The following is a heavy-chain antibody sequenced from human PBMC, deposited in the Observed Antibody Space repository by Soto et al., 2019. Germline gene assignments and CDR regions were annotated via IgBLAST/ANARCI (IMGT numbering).Heavy chain of an antibody. J-gene: IGHJ3*02. CDR2: ISYDGSNK. D-gene: IGHD6-25*01. CDR1: GFTFSSYA. Sequence: QVQLVESGGGVVQPGRSLRLSCAASGFTFSSYAMHWVRQAPGKGLEWVAVISYDGSNKYYADSVKGRFTISRDNSKNTLYLQMNSLRAEDTAVYCCARAQPSGDAFDIWGQGTMVTVSS. V-gene: IGHV3-30-3*01. CDR3: ARAQPSGDAFDI.